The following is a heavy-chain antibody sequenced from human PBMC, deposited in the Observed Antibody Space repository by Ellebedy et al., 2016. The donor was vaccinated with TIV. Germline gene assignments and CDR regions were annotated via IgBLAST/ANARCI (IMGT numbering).Heavy chain of an antibody. D-gene: IGHD3-22*01. CDR1: GFSLSTGGVD. V-gene: IGHV2-5*02. J-gene: IGHJ1*01. CDR2: LYWDGAK. Sequence: SGPTLVKPTQTLTLTCTFSGFSLSTGGVDLGWVRQPPGKALEWLAVLYWDGAKRYTPLLTSRLTITKDTSKNQVVLTMTNMDPVDTATYYCVHSTYYSDGGGLHSWGQGTLVTVSS. CDR3: VHSTYYSDGGGLHS.